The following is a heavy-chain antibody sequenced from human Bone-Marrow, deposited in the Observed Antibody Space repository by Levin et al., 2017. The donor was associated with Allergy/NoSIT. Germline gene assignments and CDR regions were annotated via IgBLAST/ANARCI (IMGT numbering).Heavy chain of an antibody. CDR2: IYSGGNT. J-gene: IGHJ4*02. V-gene: IGHV3-66*01. CDR3: ARVLYSYGYNY. D-gene: IGHD5-18*01. Sequence: LSLTCAASGFTVSSNYMSWVRQAPGKGLEWVSVIYSGGNTYYADSVKGRFTISRDNSKNTLYLQMNSLRAEDTAVYYCARVLYSYGYNYWGQGTLVTVSS. CDR1: GFTVSSNY.